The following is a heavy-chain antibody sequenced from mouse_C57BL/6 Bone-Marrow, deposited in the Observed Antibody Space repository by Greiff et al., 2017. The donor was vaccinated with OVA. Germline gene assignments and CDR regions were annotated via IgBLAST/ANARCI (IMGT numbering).Heavy chain of an antibody. V-gene: IGHV3-1*01. CDR2: ISYSGST. CDR3: ARETNWDLNWYFDV. Sequence: EVQVVESGPGMVKPSQSLSLTCTVTGYSITSGYDWHWIRHFPGNKLEWMGYISYSGSTNYNPSLKSRISITHDTSKNHFFLKLNSVTTEDTATYYCARETNWDLNWYFDVWGTGTTVTVSS. J-gene: IGHJ1*03. CDR1: GYSITSGYD. D-gene: IGHD4-1*01.